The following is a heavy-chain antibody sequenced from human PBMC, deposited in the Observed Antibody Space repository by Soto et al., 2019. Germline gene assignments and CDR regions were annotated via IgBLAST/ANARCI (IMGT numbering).Heavy chain of an antibody. CDR2: TYYRSKWYN. J-gene: IGHJ6*02. V-gene: IGHV6-1*01. CDR1: GDSVSSNSAA. Sequence: SRTLSLTCAISGDSVSSNSAAWNWIRQSPSRGLEWLGRTYYRSKWYNEYAIFVKSRITINPDTSKNQFSLHLNSATPEDTAVYFCAREVAVTGTGNYYLGIDVWGQGTTVTVSS. CDR3: AREVAVTGTGNYYLGIDV. D-gene: IGHD6-19*01.